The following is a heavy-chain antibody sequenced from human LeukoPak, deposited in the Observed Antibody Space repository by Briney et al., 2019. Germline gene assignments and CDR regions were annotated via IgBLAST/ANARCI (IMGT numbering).Heavy chain of an antibody. J-gene: IGHJ4*02. CDR3: ALIGFRGSFWDY. CDR2: IYHSGST. Sequence: SQTLSLTCTVSGGSISSGGYYWSWIRQPPGKGLEWIGYIYHSGSTYYNPYLKSRVTISVDRSKNQFSLKLSSVTAADTAVYYCALIGFRGSFWDYWGQGTLVTVSS. D-gene: IGHD1-26*01. V-gene: IGHV4-30-2*01. CDR1: GGSISSGGYY.